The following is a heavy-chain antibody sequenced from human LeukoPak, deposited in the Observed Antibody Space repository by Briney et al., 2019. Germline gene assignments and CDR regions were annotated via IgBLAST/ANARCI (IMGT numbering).Heavy chain of an antibody. CDR1: GFTFDDYA. D-gene: IGHD3-3*01. CDR3: AKDYYDFWSGHGYFDY. V-gene: IGHV3-9*01. Sequence: PGRSLRLSCAASGFTFDDYAMHWVRQAPGKGPEWVSGISWNSGSIGYADSVKGRFTISRDNAKNSLYLQMNSLRAEDTALYYCAKDYYDFWSGHGYFDYWGQGTLVTVPS. CDR2: ISWNSGSI. J-gene: IGHJ4*02.